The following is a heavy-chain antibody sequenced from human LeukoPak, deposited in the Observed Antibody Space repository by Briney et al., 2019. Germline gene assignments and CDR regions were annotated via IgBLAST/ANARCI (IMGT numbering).Heavy chain of an antibody. J-gene: IGHJ5*02. V-gene: IGHV1-69-2*01. CDR2: VDPEDGET. Sequence: ASVKVSCKVSGYTFTDYYMHWVQQAPGKGLEWMGLVDPEDGETIYAEKFQGRVTITADTSTDTAYMELSSLRSEDTAVYYCTRTPVEVYAIGNWFDPWGQGTLVTVSS. D-gene: IGHD2-8*01. CDR3: TRTPVEVYAIGNWFDP. CDR1: GYTFTDYY.